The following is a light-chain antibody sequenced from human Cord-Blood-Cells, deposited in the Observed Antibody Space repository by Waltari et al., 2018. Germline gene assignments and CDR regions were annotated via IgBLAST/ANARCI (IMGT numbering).Light chain of an antibody. J-gene: IGKJ4*01. CDR2: DAS. CDR1: QCVSSY. CDR3: QQRSNWPLT. V-gene: IGKV3-11*01. Sequence: EIVLPHSPATLSLSPGERAPLSCRASQCVSSYLSWYQQKPGQAPKLLIYDASNRATGIPARFSGSGSGTDFTFTISSLEPEDFAVYYCQQRSNWPLTFGGGTKVEIK.